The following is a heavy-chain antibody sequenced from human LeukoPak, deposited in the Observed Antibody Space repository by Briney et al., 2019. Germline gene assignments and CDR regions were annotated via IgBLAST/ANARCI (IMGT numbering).Heavy chain of an antibody. J-gene: IGHJ6*02. CDR1: GFTFSSYA. V-gene: IGHV3-23*01. D-gene: IGHD3-10*01. Sequence: GGSLRLSCAASGFTFSSYAMSWVRQAPGKGLEWVSAISGSGGSTYYADSVKGRFTISRDNSKNTLYLQTNSLRAEDTAVYYCAKVGISGNPNYYGMDVWGQGTTVTVSS. CDR2: ISGSGGST. CDR3: AKVGISGNPNYYGMDV.